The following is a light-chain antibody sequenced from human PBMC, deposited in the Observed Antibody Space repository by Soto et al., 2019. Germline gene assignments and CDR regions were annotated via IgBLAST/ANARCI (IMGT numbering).Light chain of an antibody. CDR3: QQYENLPRFI. Sequence: DIQMTQSPSSLSASVGDRVTITCLASHDIGNYLNWYQQKPGKAPKLLIYYASNLETGVSSRFSGSGSATDFTFTISNLQPEDIATYFCQQYENLPRFIFGPGTKVDIK. V-gene: IGKV1-33*01. CDR1: HDIGNY. J-gene: IGKJ3*01. CDR2: YAS.